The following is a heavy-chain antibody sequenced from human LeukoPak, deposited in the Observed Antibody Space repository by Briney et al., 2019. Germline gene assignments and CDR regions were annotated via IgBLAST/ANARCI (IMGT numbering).Heavy chain of an antibody. CDR3: ARDYSGDGVDAEYFQH. D-gene: IGHD2-21*01. J-gene: IGHJ1*01. CDR1: GGSISSYY. CDR2: IYYSGST. V-gene: IGHV4-59*12. Sequence: PSETLSLTCTVSGGSISSYYWSWIRQPPGKGLEWIGYIYYSGSTYYNPSLKSRVTISVDTSKNQFSLKLSSVTAADTAVYYCARDYSGDGVDAEYFQHWGQGTLVTVSS.